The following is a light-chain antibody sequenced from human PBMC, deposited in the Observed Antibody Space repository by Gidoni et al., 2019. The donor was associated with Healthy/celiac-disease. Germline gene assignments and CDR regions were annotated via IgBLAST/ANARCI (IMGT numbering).Light chain of an antibody. J-gene: IGKJ1*01. Sequence: IVLTQSTDFQSVTPTEKGTITCWTSQSSVSSLHWYQQKPDQSPQLLIKYASQSFSGVPSRFRGSGAGTDFTLPINSLEAEDAATSYCHQSSSLRGTFGQGTKVEIK. CDR3: HQSSSLRGT. CDR1: QSSVSS. CDR2: YAS. V-gene: IGKV6-21*01.